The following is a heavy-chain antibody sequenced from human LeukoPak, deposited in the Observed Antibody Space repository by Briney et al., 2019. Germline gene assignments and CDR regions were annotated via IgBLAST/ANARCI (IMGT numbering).Heavy chain of an antibody. Sequence: SETLSLTCAVYGGSFSGYYWSWIRQPPGKGLEWIGEINHSGSTNYNPSLKSRVTISVDTSKNQFSLKLSSVTAADTAVYYCAVSSYDDYGEMGLDYWGQGTLVTVSS. CDR3: AVSSYDDYGEMGLDY. J-gene: IGHJ4*02. D-gene: IGHD4-17*01. CDR1: GGSFSGYY. V-gene: IGHV4-34*01. CDR2: INHSGST.